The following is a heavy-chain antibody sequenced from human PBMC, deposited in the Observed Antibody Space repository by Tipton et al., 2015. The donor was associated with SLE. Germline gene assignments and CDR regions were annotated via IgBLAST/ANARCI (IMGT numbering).Heavy chain of an antibody. CDR3: AREPRSGYHDY. V-gene: IGHV4-59*12. CDR1: GASISSYY. CDR2: IYYSGST. J-gene: IGHJ4*02. Sequence: TLSLTCTVSGASISSYYWSWIRQPPGKGLEWIGYIYYSGSTIHNPSLKSRVTISVDTSKNQFSLKLSSVTAADTAVYYCAREPRSGYHDYWGQGTLVIVSS. D-gene: IGHD3-3*01.